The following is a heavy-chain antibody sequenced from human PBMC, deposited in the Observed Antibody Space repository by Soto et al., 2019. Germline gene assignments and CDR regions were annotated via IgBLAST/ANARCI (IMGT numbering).Heavy chain of an antibody. V-gene: IGHV1-8*01. Sequence: ASVKVSCKASGYTFTSYDINWVRQATGQGLEWMGWMNPNSGNTGYAQKLQGRVTMTRNTSISTAYMELSSLRSEDTAVYYCSREAGYDSYYYYCMDVWGKGTTVTVSS. J-gene: IGHJ6*04. CDR1: GYTFTSYD. CDR3: SREAGYDSYYYYCMDV. CDR2: MNPNSGNT. D-gene: IGHD5-12*01.